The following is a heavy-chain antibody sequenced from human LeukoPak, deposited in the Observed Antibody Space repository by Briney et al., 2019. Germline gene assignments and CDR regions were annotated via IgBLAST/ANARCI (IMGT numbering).Heavy chain of an antibody. V-gene: IGHV3-30*18. CDR2: ISYDGSNK. CDR3: AKDVPYYYDSSGYLDY. D-gene: IGHD3-22*01. Sequence: GGSLRLSCAASGFTFSSYGMHWVRQAPGKGLEWVAVISYDGSNKYYADSVKGRFTISRDNSKNTLYLQMNSLRAEDTAVYYCAKDVPYYYDSSGYLDYWGQGTLVTVSS. J-gene: IGHJ4*02. CDR1: GFTFSSYG.